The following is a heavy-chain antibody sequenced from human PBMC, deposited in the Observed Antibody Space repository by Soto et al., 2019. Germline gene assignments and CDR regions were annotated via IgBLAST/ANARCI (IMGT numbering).Heavy chain of an antibody. V-gene: IGHV4-34*01. CDR3: AGGFLEWLFYYYYYGMDV. CDR1: GGSSSVYY. D-gene: IGHD3-3*01. CDR2: INHSGST. J-gene: IGHJ6*02. Sequence: SETLSLTCAVYGGSSSVYYWSWIRQPPGKGLEWIGEINHSGSTNYSPSLKSRVTISVDTSKNQFSLKLSSVTAADTAVYYCAGGFLEWLFYYYYYGMDVWGQGTTVTVSS.